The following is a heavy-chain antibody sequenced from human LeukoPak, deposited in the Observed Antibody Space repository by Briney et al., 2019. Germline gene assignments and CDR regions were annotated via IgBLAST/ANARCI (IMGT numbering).Heavy chain of an antibody. D-gene: IGHD4-17*01. Sequence: GGSLRLSWAASGFTFSSYAMSWVRQAPGKGLEWVSAISGSGGSTYYADSVKGRFTISRDNSKNTLYLQMNSLRAEDTAVYYCARATGSPVPSRNYFDYWGQGTLVTVSS. CDR1: GFTFSSYA. CDR3: ARATGSPVPSRNYFDY. CDR2: ISGSGGST. V-gene: IGHV3-23*01. J-gene: IGHJ4*02.